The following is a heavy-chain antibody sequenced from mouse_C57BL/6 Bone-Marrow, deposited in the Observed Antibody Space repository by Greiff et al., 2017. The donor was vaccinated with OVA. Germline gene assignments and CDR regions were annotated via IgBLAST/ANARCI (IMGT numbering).Heavy chain of an antibody. J-gene: IGHJ3*01. V-gene: IGHV5-6*01. CDR1: GFTFSSYG. CDR3: ARDDGYYGAY. CDR2: ISSGGSYT. Sequence: EVQLVESGGDLVKPGGSLKLSCAASGFTFSSYGMSWVRQTPDKRLEWVATISSGGSYTYYPDSVKGRFTISRDNAKNTLYLQMSRLKSEDTAMYYCARDDGYYGAYWGQGTRVTVSA. D-gene: IGHD2-3*01.